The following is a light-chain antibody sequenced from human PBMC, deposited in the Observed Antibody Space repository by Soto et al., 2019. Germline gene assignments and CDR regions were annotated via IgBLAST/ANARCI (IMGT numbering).Light chain of an antibody. CDR3: QQLNSYPLT. V-gene: IGKV1-9*01. Sequence: IQFTQSPSSLSASVGDRGTITCRASQGISSYLAWYQQKPGKAPKLLIYAASTLQSGVPSRFSGSGSGTDFTLTISSLQPEDFATYYCQQLNSYPLTFGQGTKVDIK. CDR1: QGISSY. CDR2: AAS. J-gene: IGKJ1*01.